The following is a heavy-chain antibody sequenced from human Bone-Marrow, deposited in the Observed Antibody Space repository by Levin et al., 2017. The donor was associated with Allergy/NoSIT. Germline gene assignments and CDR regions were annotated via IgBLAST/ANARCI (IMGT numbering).Heavy chain of an antibody. J-gene: IGHJ2*01. V-gene: IGHV4-30-4*01. CDR2: IYYSGST. D-gene: IGHD5-12*01. CDR3: ASASWLDWYFDL. CDR1: GGSIRSGDYY. Sequence: PSETLSLTCTVSGGSIRSGDYYWSWIRQPPGTGLEWIGYIYYSGSTHYNPSLKSRVTISLDTSKDQFSLKLSSVTAADTAVYYCASASWLDWYFDLWGRGTLVTVSS.